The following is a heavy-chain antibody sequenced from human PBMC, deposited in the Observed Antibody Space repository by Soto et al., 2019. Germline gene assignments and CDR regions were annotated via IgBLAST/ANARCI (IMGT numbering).Heavy chain of an antibody. D-gene: IGHD3-10*01. CDR1: GIPVSSNY. CDR3: ARDGPYYYASRMDV. Sequence: EVQLVESGGGLVQPGGSLRLSCVASGIPVSSNYMTWVRQAPGKGLEWVSVLHSGGDTYYANSVKGRFTISRHDSTNTVCLQRNSLTAEDTAVYYCARDGPYYYASRMDVWGQGTTVTVSS. J-gene: IGHJ6*02. V-gene: IGHV3-53*04. CDR2: LHSGGDT.